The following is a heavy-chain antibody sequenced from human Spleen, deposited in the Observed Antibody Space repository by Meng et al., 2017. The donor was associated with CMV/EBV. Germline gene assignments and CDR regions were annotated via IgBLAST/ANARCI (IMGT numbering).Heavy chain of an antibody. Sequence: SETLSLTCTVSGGSISSYYWSWIRQPPGKGLERIAYIYYSGTTSYNPSLKSRVIISVDTSKNQFSLKLSSVTAADTAVYYCARVFPPGPFNYWGQGTLVTVSS. CDR1: GGSISSYY. D-gene: IGHD3-3*01. CDR2: IYYSGTT. V-gene: IGHV4-59*01. J-gene: IGHJ4*02. CDR3: ARVFPPGPFNY.